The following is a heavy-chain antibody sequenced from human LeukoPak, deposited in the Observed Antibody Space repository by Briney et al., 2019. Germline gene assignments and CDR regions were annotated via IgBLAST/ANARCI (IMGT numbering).Heavy chain of an antibody. V-gene: IGHV3-74*01. CDR2: INSDGSST. CDR3: ATSRTFDY. D-gene: IGHD2-8*01. J-gene: IGHJ4*02. CDR1: GFTFSSCW. Sequence: GGSLRLSCAASGFTFSSCWMHWVRQAPGEGLVWVSHINSDGSSTNYADSVKGRFTISRDNAKNTVYLQMNSLRAEDTAVYYCATSRTFDYWGQGTLVTVSS.